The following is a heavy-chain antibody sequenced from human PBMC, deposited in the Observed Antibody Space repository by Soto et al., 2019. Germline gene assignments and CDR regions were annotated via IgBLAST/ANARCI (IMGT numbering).Heavy chain of an antibody. CDR1: GLSFTMRGLG. J-gene: IGHJ4*02. D-gene: IGHD3-3*01. CDR2: IYLDGVK. V-gene: IGHV2-5*02. CDR3: AHSVSIFGVVTQQKFDF. Sequence: SGPPLVNPPQTLTLTCGFSGLSFTMRGLGMGWIRQPPGKSLECLALIYLDGVKRYNPSLKSRLTITKDTSINQVVLTVTNMDPVDTGTYYCAHSVSIFGVVTQQKFDFWGQGALVTVSS.